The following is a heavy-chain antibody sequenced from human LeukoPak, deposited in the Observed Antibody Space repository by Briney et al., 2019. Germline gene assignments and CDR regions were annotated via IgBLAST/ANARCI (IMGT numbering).Heavy chain of an antibody. CDR3: ARDRTSSWYGPIDY. V-gene: IGHV3-23*01. CDR2: ISGSGGST. D-gene: IGHD6-13*01. Sequence: GGSLRLSCAASGFTFSSYAMSWVRQAPGKGLEWVSAISGSGGSTYYADSVKGRFTISRDNSKNTLYLQMNNLRAEDTAVYYCARDRTSSWYGPIDYWGQGTLVTVSS. CDR1: GFTFSSYA. J-gene: IGHJ4*02.